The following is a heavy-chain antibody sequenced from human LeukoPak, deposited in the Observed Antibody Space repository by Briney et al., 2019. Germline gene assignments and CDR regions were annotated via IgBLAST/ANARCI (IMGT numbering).Heavy chain of an antibody. CDR1: AFTLSSYW. J-gene: IGHJ4*02. CDR3: ARGSTTVTPRNFDY. CDR2: IKQDGSEK. Sequence: GGSLRLSCAASAFTLSSYWMSWVRQAPGKGLEWVANIKQDGSEKYYVDSVKGRFTISRDNAKNSLYLQMNSLRAEDTAVYYCARGSTTVTPRNFDYWGQGTLVTVSS. D-gene: IGHD4-11*01. V-gene: IGHV3-7*05.